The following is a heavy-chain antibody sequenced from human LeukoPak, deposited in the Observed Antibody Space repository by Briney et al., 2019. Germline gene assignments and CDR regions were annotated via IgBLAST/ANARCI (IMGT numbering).Heavy chain of an antibody. CDR2: IYTSGST. Sequence: SETLSLTCTVSRGSISSYYWSWIRQPAGKGLEWIGRIYTSGSTNYNPSLKSRVTMSVDTSKNQFSLKLSSVTAADTAVYYCARDHYYDSSGYDPTFDYWGQGTLVTVSS. CDR1: RGSISSYY. D-gene: IGHD3-22*01. CDR3: ARDHYYDSSGYDPTFDY. V-gene: IGHV4-4*07. J-gene: IGHJ4*02.